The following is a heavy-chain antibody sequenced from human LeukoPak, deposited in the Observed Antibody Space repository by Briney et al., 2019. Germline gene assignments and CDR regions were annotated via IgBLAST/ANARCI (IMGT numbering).Heavy chain of an antibody. J-gene: IGHJ4*02. Sequence: SETLSLTCTVSGGSISSYYWSWIRQPPGKGLEWIGYIYYSGSTNYHPSLKSRVTKSVDTSKNHFSLKLSSVTAADTAVYYCARRGDYFDYWGQGTLVTVSS. CDR1: GGSISSYY. CDR3: ARRGDYFDY. V-gene: IGHV4-59*01. CDR2: IYYSGST.